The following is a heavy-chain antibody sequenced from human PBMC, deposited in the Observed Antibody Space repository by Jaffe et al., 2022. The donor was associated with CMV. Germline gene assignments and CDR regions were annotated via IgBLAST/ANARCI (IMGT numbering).Heavy chain of an antibody. Sequence: QVQLVESGGGVVQPGRSLRLSCAASGFTFSSYGMHWVRQAPGKGLEWVAVIWYDGSNKYYADSVKGRFTISRDNSKNTLYLQMNSLRAEDTAVYYCARDPMYYYGSGSYYYYYGMDVWGQGTTVTVSS. V-gene: IGHV3-33*01. CDR2: IWYDGSNK. CDR1: GFTFSSYG. J-gene: IGHJ6*02. D-gene: IGHD3-10*01. CDR3: ARDPMYYYGSGSYYYYYGMDV.